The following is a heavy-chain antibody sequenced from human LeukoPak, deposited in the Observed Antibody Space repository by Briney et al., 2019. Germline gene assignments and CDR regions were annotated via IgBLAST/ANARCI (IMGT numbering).Heavy chain of an antibody. J-gene: IGHJ4*02. V-gene: IGHV4-59*12. Sequence: SETLSLTCIVSGGSISNYYWSWFRQPPGKGLEWIGYIYQSGATSYNPSLRSRVTISIDMSKNQISLKLGSVTAADTAVYYCARVLDDYGDYVRRRSGYYPDYWGQGTLVTVSS. CDR3: ARVLDDYGDYVRRRSGYYPDY. D-gene: IGHD4-17*01. CDR2: IYQSGAT. CDR1: GGSISNYY.